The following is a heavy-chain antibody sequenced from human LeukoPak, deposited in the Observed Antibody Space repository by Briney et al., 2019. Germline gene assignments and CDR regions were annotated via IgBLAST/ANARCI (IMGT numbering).Heavy chain of an antibody. J-gene: IGHJ5*02. V-gene: IGHV4-34*01. D-gene: IGHD3-3*01. Sequence: PSETLSLTCAVYGGSFSGYYWSWIRQPPGKGLEWIGEINHSGSTNYNPSLKSRVTISVDTSKNQFSLKLSSATAADTAVYYCARGPPMMVRFLEWLTNWFDPWGQGTLVTVSS. CDR2: INHSGST. CDR1: GGSFSGYY. CDR3: ARGPPMMVRFLEWLTNWFDP.